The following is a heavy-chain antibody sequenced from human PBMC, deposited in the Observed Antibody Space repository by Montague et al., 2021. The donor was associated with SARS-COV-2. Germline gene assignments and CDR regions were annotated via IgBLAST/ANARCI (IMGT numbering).Heavy chain of an antibody. CDR2: IDWDDDK. V-gene: IGHV2-70*11. J-gene: IGHJ6*02. D-gene: IGHD3-9*01. CDR1: GFSLSTSGMC. Sequence: PALVKPTQTLTLTCTFSGFSLSTSGMCVSWIRQPPGKALEWLARIDWDDDKYYSTSLKTRLTISKDTSKNQVVLTMTNMDPVDTATYYCARTQSDILPGYYFRFDLWGQGTTVTVSS. CDR3: ARTQSDILPGYYFRFDL.